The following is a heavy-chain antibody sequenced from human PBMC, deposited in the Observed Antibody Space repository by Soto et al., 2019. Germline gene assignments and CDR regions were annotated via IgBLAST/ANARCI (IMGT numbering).Heavy chain of an antibody. CDR3: ARGAYDILTGYYPFDY. V-gene: IGHV4-59*01. D-gene: IGHD3-9*01. CDR2: IYYSGST. CDR1: GSSISSYY. J-gene: IGHJ4*02. Sequence: PSETLSLTCTVSGSSISSYYWSWIRQPPGKGLEWIGYIYYSGSTNYNPSLKSRVTISVDTSKNQFSLKLSSVTAADTAVYYCARGAYDILTGYYPFDYWGQGTLVTVSS.